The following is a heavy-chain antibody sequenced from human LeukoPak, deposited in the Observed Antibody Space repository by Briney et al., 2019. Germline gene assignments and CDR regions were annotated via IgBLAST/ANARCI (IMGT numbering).Heavy chain of an antibody. D-gene: IGHD3-10*01. CDR2: IKHDGSQE. V-gene: IGHV3-7*01. Sequence: PGGSLTLSCAASGFSFSSYWMTWVRQAPGKGLEWVATIKHDGSQEFSVDSVQGRSTISRDNAKNSLFLQMNSLRAQDTAIYYCARVGANYVSDYWGQGTLVTVSS. CDR1: GFSFSSYW. J-gene: IGHJ4*02. CDR3: ARVGANYVSDY.